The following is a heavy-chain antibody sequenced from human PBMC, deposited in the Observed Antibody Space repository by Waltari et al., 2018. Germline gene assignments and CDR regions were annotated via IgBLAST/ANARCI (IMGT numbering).Heavy chain of an antibody. V-gene: IGHV4-34*01. CDR3: ARARTTRSWFDP. CDR1: GGSFSGYS. D-gene: IGHD4-17*01. CDR2: INHSGGT. Sequence: QVQLQQWGAGLLKPSETLSLTCAVYGGSFSGYSWSWIRQPPGKGLEWIGEINHSGGTNYNPSLKSGVTISVDTSKNQFSLKLSSVTAADTAVYYCARARTTRSWFDPWGQGTLVTVSS. J-gene: IGHJ5*02.